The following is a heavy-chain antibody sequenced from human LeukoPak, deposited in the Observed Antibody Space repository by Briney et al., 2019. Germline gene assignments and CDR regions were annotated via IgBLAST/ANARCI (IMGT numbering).Heavy chain of an antibody. J-gene: IGHJ5*02. CDR3: ARGELSLES. CDR1: GGSLTSYY. D-gene: IGHD1-7*01. Sequence: AETPSLTCTVSGGSLTSYYWSWIRQPPGKGLEWIGYIYYSGITNYNPSLKSRVTISIDTSKNQFSLKLRSITAADTAVYYCARGELSLESWGQGTLLTVSS. CDR2: IYYSGIT. V-gene: IGHV4-59*13.